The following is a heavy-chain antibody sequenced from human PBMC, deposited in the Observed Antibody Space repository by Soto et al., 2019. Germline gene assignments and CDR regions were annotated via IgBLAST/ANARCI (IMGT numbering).Heavy chain of an antibody. CDR2: IIPIFGTA. V-gene: IGHV1-69*13. CDR3: ARSTMVRGVISFYFDY. CDR1: GGTFSSYA. Sequence: ASVKVSCKASGGTFSSYAISWVRQAPGQGLEWMGGIIPIFGTANYAQKFQGRVTITADESTSTAYMELSSLRSEDTAVYYCARSTMVRGVISFYFDYWGQGTLVTVS. J-gene: IGHJ4*02. D-gene: IGHD3-10*01.